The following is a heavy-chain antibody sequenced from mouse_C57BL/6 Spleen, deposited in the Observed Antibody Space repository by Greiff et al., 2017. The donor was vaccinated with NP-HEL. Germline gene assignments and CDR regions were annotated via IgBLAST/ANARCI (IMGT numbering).Heavy chain of an antibody. J-gene: IGHJ2*01. CDR3: ARSVYSNYLYYFDY. CDR2: IFPGSGST. D-gene: IGHD2-5*01. V-gene: IGHV1-75*01. Sequence: VQLQQSGPELVKPGASVKISCKASGYTFTDYYINWVKQRPGQGLEWIGWIFPGSGSTYYNEKFKGKATLTVDKSSSTAYMLLSSLTSEDSAVYFCARSVYSNYLYYFDYWGQGTTLTVSS. CDR1: GYTFTDYY.